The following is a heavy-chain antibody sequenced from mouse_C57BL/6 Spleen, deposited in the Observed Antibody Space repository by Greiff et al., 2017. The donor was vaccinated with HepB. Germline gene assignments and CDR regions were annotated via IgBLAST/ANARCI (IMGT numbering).Heavy chain of an antibody. CDR3: ARYMGTTRAMDY. J-gene: IGHJ4*01. V-gene: IGHV7-3*01. Sequence: EVNVVESGGGLVQPGGSLSLSCAASGFTFTDYYMSWVRQPPGKALEWLGFIRNKANGYTTEYSASVKGRFTISRDNSQSILYLQMNALRAEDSATYYCARYMGTTRAMDYWGQGTSVTVSS. CDR2: IRNKANGYTT. CDR1: GFTFTDYY. D-gene: IGHD2-14*01.